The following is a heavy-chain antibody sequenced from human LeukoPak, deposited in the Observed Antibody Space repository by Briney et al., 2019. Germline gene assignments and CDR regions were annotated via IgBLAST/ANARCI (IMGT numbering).Heavy chain of an antibody. Sequence: SGGTLRLSCAASGFTFNNAWMSWVRQAPGKGLEWVGLIKSKTDGGTADYVAPVKGRFTISRDDSKNTLFLQMNSLKTEDTAVYYCTTRTTVTTMGADYWGQGTLVSVSS. J-gene: IGHJ4*02. CDR2: IKSKTDGGTA. D-gene: IGHD4-17*01. CDR3: TTRTTVTTMGADY. CDR1: GFTFNNAW. V-gene: IGHV3-15*01.